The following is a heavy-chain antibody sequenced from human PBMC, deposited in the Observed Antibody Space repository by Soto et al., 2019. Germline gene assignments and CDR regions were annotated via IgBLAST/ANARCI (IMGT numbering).Heavy chain of an antibody. CDR3: ARRITKRGWFDP. D-gene: IGHD3-10*01. CDR1: GVSISSSSYY. Sequence: QLQLQESGPGLVKPSETLSLTCTFSGVSISSSSYYWGWIRQPPGKWLEWIGRIYYSGSTYYNPSIKSRVTVAVDTSKNQFSLKLSSVTAADTAVYYCARRITKRGWFDPWGQGTLVTVSS. J-gene: IGHJ5*02. CDR2: IYYSGST. V-gene: IGHV4-39*01.